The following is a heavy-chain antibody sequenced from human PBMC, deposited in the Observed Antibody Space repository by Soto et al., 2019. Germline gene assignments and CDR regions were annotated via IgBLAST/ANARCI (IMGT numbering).Heavy chain of an antibody. CDR1: GGTFSSYA. J-gene: IGHJ5*02. D-gene: IGHD2-2*01. CDR3: ARALGILVVPAATNWFDP. V-gene: IGHV1-69*01. Sequence: QVQLVQSGAEVKKPGSSVKVSCKASGGTFSSYAISWVRQAPGQGLEWMGGIIPIFGTANYAQKFQGRVTITADESTSTAYMEQSSMRSEDTAVYYGARALGILVVPAATNWFDPWGQGTLVTVSS. CDR2: IIPIFGTA.